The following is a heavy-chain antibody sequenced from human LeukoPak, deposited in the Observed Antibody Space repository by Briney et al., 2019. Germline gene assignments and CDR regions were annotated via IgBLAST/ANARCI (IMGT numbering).Heavy chain of an antibody. Sequence: GGSLRLSCEASGFTFTKYAVSWVRQAPGKGLEWVSSISSSGYNTYYADSVEGRFTISRDNSNNTLYLQMNSLRAEDTAIYYCAKGPHIAVAATFFDYWGQGTLVIVSS. CDR3: AKGPHIAVAATFFDY. D-gene: IGHD6-19*01. CDR2: ISSSGYNT. CDR1: GFTFTKYA. J-gene: IGHJ4*02. V-gene: IGHV3-23*01.